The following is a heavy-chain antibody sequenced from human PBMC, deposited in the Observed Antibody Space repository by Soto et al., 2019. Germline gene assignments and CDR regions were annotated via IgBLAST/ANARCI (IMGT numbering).Heavy chain of an antibody. CDR2: INSDGSST. D-gene: IGHD2-15*01. Sequence: EVQLVESGGGLVQPGGSLRLPCAPSGFTFSGYWMHWVRQAQGKGLVWVSRINSDGSSTSYADSVKGRFTISRDNAKNTLYLQMNSLRAEDTAVYYCVRTSLVVAAATREDYWGQGTLVTVSS. V-gene: IGHV3-74*01. CDR3: VRTSLVVAAATREDY. CDR1: GFTFSGYW. J-gene: IGHJ4*02.